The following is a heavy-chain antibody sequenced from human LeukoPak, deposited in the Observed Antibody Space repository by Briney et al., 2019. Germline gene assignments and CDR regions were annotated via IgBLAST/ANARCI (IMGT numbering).Heavy chain of an antibody. J-gene: IGHJ4*02. CDR1: GFTFDDYA. CDR2: ISWNSGSI. V-gene: IGHV3-9*01. Sequence: GGSLRLSCAASGFTFDDYAMHWVRQAPGKGLEWVSGISWNSGSIDYADSVKGRFTISRDNGKNSLYLQMNSLRAEDTAFYYCAKAEGFFGGYYDHWGQGTLVTVSS. D-gene: IGHD4-23*01. CDR3: AKAEGFFGGYYDH.